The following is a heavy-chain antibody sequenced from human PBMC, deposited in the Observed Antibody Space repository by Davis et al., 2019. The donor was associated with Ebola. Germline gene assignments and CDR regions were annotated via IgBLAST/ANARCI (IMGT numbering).Heavy chain of an antibody. CDR2: MNPNSGNT. V-gene: IGHV1-8*01. J-gene: IGHJ5*02. D-gene: IGHD6-6*01. Sequence: ASVKVSCKASGYTFTSYDINWVRQATGQELEWMGWMNPNSGNTGYAQKFQGRVTMTRNTSISTAYMELSSLRSEDTAVYYCARRIAARPNWFDPWGQGTLVTVSS. CDR1: GYTFTSYD. CDR3: ARRIAARPNWFDP.